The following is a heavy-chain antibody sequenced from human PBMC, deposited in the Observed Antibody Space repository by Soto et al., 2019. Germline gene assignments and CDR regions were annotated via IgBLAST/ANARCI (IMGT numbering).Heavy chain of an antibody. CDR1: GGSISYNSYD. CDR3: ARLVVVAPVANV. D-gene: IGHD2-2*01. V-gene: IGHV4-39*02. J-gene: IGHJ4*02. CDR2: IFYTGTT. Sequence: PSETLSLTCSVSGGSISYNSYDWGWIRQPPGKGLEWIGGIFYTGTTYYSPSLKDRVTMSMDTSKNSFSGNLTSVTAADTAVYFCARLVVVAPVANVWGQGTLVTVSS.